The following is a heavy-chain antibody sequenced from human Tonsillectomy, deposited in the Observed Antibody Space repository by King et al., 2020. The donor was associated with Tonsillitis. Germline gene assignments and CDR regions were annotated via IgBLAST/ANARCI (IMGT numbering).Heavy chain of an antibody. CDR2: IIPVLGIV. V-gene: IGHV1-69*09. D-gene: IGHD6-19*01. CDR1: GGGTFTNYA. CDR3: ARGQYVSGWYRMDN. J-gene: IGHJ4*02. Sequence: VQLVESGAEVKKPGSSVKVSCKASGGGTFTNYAITWVRQAPGQGLEWMGRIIPVLGIVNHAQKFQGRVTITADKSTNTAFMELSSLRSEDTAVYYWARGQYVSGWYRMDNWGQGTLVTVSA.